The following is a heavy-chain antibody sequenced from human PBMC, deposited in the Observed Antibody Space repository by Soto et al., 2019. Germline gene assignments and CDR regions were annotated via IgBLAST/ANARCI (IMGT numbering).Heavy chain of an antibody. CDR1: GFTFSSYA. D-gene: IGHD6-19*01. Sequence: PGGSLRLSCAASGFTFSSYAMSWVRQAPGKGLEWVSAISGSGGSTYYADSVKGRFTISRDNSKNTLYLQMNSLRAEDTAVYYCAKEQYSSGWLSYYYGMDVWGQGTTVTVSS. V-gene: IGHV3-23*01. CDR3: AKEQYSSGWLSYYYGMDV. J-gene: IGHJ6*02. CDR2: ISGSGGST.